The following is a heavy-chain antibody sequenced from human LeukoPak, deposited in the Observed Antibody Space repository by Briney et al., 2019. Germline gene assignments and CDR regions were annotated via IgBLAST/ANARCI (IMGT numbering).Heavy chain of an antibody. Sequence: ASVKVSCKASGYTLTDHYMHWVRQAPGQGLEWMGWISPNSGGTKYAQNFQGRVTVTRDTSISTVYMELSRLRSDDTAVYYCARDRGHYYGSGSYTWFDPWGQGTLVTVSS. CDR2: ISPNSGGT. J-gene: IGHJ5*02. D-gene: IGHD3-10*01. CDR1: GYTLTDHY. V-gene: IGHV1-2*02. CDR3: ARDRGHYYGSGSYTWFDP.